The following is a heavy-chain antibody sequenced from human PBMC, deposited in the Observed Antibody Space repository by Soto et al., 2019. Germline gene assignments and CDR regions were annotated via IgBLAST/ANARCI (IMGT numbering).Heavy chain of an antibody. J-gene: IGHJ4*02. CDR2: IIPIFGTA. Sequence: QVQLVQSGAEVKKPGSSVKVSCKASGGTFSSYAISWVRQAPGQGLEWMGGIIPIFGTANYAQKFQGRVTITADEYTSKAYMELSSLRSEDTAVYYCATPPAYCGGDCSPGYWGQGTLVTVSS. D-gene: IGHD2-21*02. CDR3: ATPPAYCGGDCSPGY. V-gene: IGHV1-69*12. CDR1: GGTFSSYA.